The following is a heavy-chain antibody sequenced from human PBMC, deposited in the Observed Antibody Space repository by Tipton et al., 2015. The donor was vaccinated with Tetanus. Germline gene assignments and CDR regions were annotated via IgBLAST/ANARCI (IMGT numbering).Heavy chain of an antibody. CDR3: ARGTWLYTSTYHRHWLDP. D-gene: IGHD6-13*01. CDR1: GGSMSTSGHY. CDR2: LSYSGST. V-gene: IGHV4-39*07. Sequence: TLSLTCIVSGGSMSTSGHYGAWVRQSPGQGLEWIGSLSYSGSTNYSPSLKSRVTISLDTSKNEFSLTLSSVTAADTAVYYCARGTWLYTSTYHRHWLDPWGQGTLVTVSS. J-gene: IGHJ5*02.